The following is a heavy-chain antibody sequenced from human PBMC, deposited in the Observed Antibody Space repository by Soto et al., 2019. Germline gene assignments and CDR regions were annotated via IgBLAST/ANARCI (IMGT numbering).Heavy chain of an antibody. Sequence: PSETLSLTCTVSGGSISSGGYYWSWIRQHPGKGLEWIACIYYSGSTYYKPSLRSRVTISADASKNQFSLKLTSVTAADTAVYYCARVGTIADFDSWGQGTLVTV. D-gene: IGHD1-1*01. CDR2: IYYSGST. CDR3: ARVGTIADFDS. J-gene: IGHJ4*02. V-gene: IGHV4-39*01. CDR1: GGSISSGGYY.